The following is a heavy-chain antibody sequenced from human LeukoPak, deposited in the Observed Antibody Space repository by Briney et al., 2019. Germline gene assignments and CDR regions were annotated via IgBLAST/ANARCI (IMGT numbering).Heavy chain of an antibody. V-gene: IGHV3-33*06. CDR3: AKDGAYDYIWGTQGYAFEI. CDR1: GFTFSSYG. J-gene: IGHJ3*02. Sequence: GRSLRLSCAASGFTFSSYGMHWVRQAPGKGLEWVAVIWYDGSNKYYADSVKGRFTISRDNSKNTLYLQMNSLRAEDTAVYYCAKDGAYDYIWGTQGYAFEIWGQGTTVTVSS. D-gene: IGHD3-16*01. CDR2: IWYDGSNK.